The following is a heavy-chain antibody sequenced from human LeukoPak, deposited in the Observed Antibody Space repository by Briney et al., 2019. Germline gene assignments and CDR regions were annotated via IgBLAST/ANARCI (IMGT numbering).Heavy chain of an antibody. D-gene: IGHD5-18*01. CDR2: IYTSGST. J-gene: IGHJ4*02. V-gene: IGHV4-61*02. CDR3: ARDRGYNYGDVFDY. Sequence: SQTLSLTCTVSGGSISSGSYYWSWLRQPAGKGLEWIGRIYTSGSTNYNPSLKSRVTISVDTSKNQFSLKLSSVTAADTAVYYCARDRGYNYGDVFDYWGQGTLVTVSS. CDR1: GGSISSGSYY.